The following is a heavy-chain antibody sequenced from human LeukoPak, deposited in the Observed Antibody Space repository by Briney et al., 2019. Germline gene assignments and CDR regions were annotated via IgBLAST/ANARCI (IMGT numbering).Heavy chain of an antibody. CDR1: GGSISSGSYY. J-gene: IGHJ1*01. CDR2: IYTSGST. V-gene: IGHV4-61*02. D-gene: IGHD4-17*01. Sequence: SQTLSLTCTVSGGSISSGSYYWSWIRQPAGKGLEWIGRIYTSGSTNYNPSLKSRVTISVDTSKNQFSLKLSSVTAADTAVYYCARGGGGDYEEYFQHWGQGTLATVSS. CDR3: ARGGGGDYEEYFQH.